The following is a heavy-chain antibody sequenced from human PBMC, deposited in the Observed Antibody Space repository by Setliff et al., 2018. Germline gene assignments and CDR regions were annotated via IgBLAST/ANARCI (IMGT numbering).Heavy chain of an antibody. CDR2: IYPGDSDT. Sequence: GESLKISCKGSGYSFTSYWIGWVRQMPGKGLEWMGIIYPGDSDTRYSPSFQGQVTISAYKSTSNAYLHWGSLQASDTAIYYCTYASKEHAFDVWGQGTMVTVSS. CDR1: GYSFTSYW. D-gene: IGHD1-26*01. CDR3: TYASKEHAFDV. J-gene: IGHJ3*01. V-gene: IGHV5-51*01.